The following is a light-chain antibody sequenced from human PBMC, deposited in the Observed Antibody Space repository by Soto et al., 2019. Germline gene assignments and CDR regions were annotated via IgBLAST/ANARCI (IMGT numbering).Light chain of an antibody. CDR1: QSVSSN. CDR2: GAS. CDR3: QQYNNWPLT. V-gene: IGKV3-15*01. J-gene: IGKJ4*01. Sequence: EIVMTQSPATLSVSPGERATLSCGASQSVSSNLAWYQQKPGQAPRLLIYGASTRATGIPARFSGSGSGTEFTLTISSLQSEDFAVYYCQQYNNWPLTFGGGTKV.